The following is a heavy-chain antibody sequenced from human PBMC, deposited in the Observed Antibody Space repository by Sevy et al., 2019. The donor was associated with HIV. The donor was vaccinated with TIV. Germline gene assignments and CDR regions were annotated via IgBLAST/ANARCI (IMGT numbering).Heavy chain of an antibody. V-gene: IGHV3-23*01. CDR3: AKEGTWYGRDYFDY. D-gene: IGHD6-13*01. CDR1: GFSFSLYA. J-gene: IGHJ4*02. Sequence: GGSLRLSCVASGFSFSLYAMSWVRQAPGKGLEWVSAISGGGGSTYYADSVKGRFTISRDTSKTTLSLQMSSLRAEDTAVYYCAKEGTWYGRDYFDYWGQGTLVTVSS. CDR2: ISGGGGST.